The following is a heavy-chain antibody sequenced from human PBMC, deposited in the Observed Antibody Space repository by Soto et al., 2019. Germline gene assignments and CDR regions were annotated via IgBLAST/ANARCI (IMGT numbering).Heavy chain of an antibody. Sequence: GGSLRLSCAASGFTFSSYGMHWVRQAPGKGLEWVAVISYDGSNKYYADSVKGRFTISRDNSKNTLYLQMNSLRAEDTAVYYCAKFEMATPNFDYWGQGTLVTVSS. CDR1: GFTFSSYG. D-gene: IGHD5-12*01. V-gene: IGHV3-30*18. J-gene: IGHJ4*02. CDR2: ISYDGSNK. CDR3: AKFEMATPNFDY.